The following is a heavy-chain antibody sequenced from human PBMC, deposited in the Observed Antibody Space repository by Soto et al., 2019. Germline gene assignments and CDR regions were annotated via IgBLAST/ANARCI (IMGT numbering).Heavy chain of an antibody. D-gene: IGHD3-10*01. Sequence: ASETLSLTCTVSGDSVTSVSDYWSWIRQPPGKGLEWIGYTYYSGSADYNPSLGSRVTISIDTSKNQFSLKLTSVTAADTAVYYCARGVGFGYYYYHMDLWGQGTTVTVSS. CDR1: GDSVTSVSDY. CDR2: TYYSGSA. CDR3: ARGVGFGYYYYHMDL. J-gene: IGHJ6*02. V-gene: IGHV4-61*01.